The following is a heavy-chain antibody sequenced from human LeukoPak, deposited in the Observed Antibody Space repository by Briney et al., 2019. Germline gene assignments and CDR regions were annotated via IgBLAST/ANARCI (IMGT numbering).Heavy chain of an antibody. CDR1: DDSYRNYY. D-gene: IGHD5-18*01. CDR3: ARGVQRAALVPPYYFDF. V-gene: IGHV4-34*01. J-gene: IGHJ4*02. CDR2: INHFGRT. Sequence: SETLSLTCTVYDDSYRNYYWTWIRQPPGKGLEWIGEINHFGRTNYSPSLKSRLTMSVGASRNLFSLTLTSVTAADTAVYYCARGVQRAALVPPYYFDFWGQGTLVTVSS.